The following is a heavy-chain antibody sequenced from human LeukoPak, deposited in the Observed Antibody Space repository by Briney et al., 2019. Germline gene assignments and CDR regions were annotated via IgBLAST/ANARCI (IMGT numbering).Heavy chain of an antibody. CDR3: ARDPVPDYYGSGSYYNEDY. CDR2: ISSSSSYI. J-gene: IGHJ4*02. CDR1: GFTFSSYS. V-gene: IGHV3-21*01. Sequence: PGGSLRLSCAASGFTFSSYSMNWVRQAPGKGLEWVSSISSSSSYIYYADSVKGRFTISRDNAKNSLYLQMNSLRAEDTAVYYCARDPVPDYYGSGSYYNEDYWGQGTLVTVSS. D-gene: IGHD3-10*01.